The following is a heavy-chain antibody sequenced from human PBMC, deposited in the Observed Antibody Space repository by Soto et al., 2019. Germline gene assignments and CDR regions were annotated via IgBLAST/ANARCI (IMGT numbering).Heavy chain of an antibody. CDR3: ARDNRYYGSGSIDY. CDR1: GFTFSGYG. CDR2: IWYDGSST. V-gene: IGHV3-33*01. D-gene: IGHD3-10*01. Sequence: VPLVESGGGVVQPGRSLRLSCAASGFTFSGYGMHWGRQAPGKGLEWVAVIWYDGSSTDYADSVKGRFTISRDNSKNTLYLQMNSLRGEDTAVYYCARDNRYYGSGSIDYWGQGTLVTVSS. J-gene: IGHJ4*02.